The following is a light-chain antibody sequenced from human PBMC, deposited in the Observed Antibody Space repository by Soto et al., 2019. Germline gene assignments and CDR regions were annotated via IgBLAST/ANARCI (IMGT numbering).Light chain of an antibody. CDR3: CSYAGTYWV. V-gene: IGLV2-11*01. CDR1: SNDVGGYNY. J-gene: IGLJ3*02. Sequence: QSALTQPRSVSGSPGQSVTISCTGTSNDVGGYNYVSWFQQHPGKVPKLVVYDVSYRPSGVPDRFSGSKSGNTASLTISGLQADDEGDYYCCSYAGTYWVFGGGTQLTVL. CDR2: DVS.